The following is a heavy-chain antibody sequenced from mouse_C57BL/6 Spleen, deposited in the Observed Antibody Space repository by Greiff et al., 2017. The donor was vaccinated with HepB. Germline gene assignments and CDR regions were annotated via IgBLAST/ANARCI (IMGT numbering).Heavy chain of an antibody. J-gene: IGHJ2*01. Sequence: EVKLVDSGGGLVKPGGSLKLSCAASGFTFSDYGMHWVRQAPEKGLAWVAYISSGSSTIYYADTVKGRFTISRDNAKNTLFLQMTSLRSEDTAMYYCAREDYYGSSYDYFDYWGQGTTLTVSS. CDR3: AREDYYGSSYDYFDY. D-gene: IGHD1-1*01. V-gene: IGHV5-17*01. CDR2: ISSGSSTI. CDR1: GFTFSDYG.